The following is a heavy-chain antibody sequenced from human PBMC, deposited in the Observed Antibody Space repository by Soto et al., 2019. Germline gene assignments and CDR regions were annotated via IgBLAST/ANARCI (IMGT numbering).Heavy chain of an antibody. V-gene: IGHV3-23*01. Sequence: ELQLLESGGGLVEPGGSRRLSCAASGFTFSSYTMSWVRQAPGKGLEWVSTISGSGSSTYSADSVKGRFTISRDNSKNTLYLQMNSLRVEDTAIYYCAKAWGIDYWGQGTLVTVSS. CDR1: GFTFSSYT. CDR3: AKAWGIDY. CDR2: ISGSGSST. J-gene: IGHJ4*02. D-gene: IGHD7-27*01.